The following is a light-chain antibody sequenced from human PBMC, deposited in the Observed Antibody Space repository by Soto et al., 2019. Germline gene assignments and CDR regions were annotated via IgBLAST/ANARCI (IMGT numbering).Light chain of an antibody. CDR2: XXX. J-gene: IGLJ2*01. CDR3: SSYTSSSTLV. V-gene: IGLV2-18*02. CDR1: SSDVGSYNR. Sequence: QSALTQPPSVSGSPGQSVTISCTGTSSDVGSYNRVSWYQQPPGTAPKLMIYXXXXXXXXXXXXXXGSKSGNTASLTISGXXXXXXXXXYCSSYTSSSTLVFGGGTKLTVL.